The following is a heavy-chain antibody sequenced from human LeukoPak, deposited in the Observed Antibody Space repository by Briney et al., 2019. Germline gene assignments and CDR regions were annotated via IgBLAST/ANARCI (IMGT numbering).Heavy chain of an antibody. CDR2: IWYDGSNK. Sequence: PGGSLRLSCAASGFTFSNYAMSWVRQAPGKGLEWVAVIWYDGSNKYYADSVKGRFTISRDNSKNTLYLQMNSLRAEDTAVYYCARPYDFWGGYFDYWGQGTLVTVSS. J-gene: IGHJ4*02. V-gene: IGHV3-33*08. D-gene: IGHD3-3*01. CDR1: GFTFSNYA. CDR3: ARPYDFWGGYFDY.